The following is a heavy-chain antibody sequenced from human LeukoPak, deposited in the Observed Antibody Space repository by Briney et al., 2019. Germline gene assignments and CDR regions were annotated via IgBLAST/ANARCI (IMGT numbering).Heavy chain of an antibody. V-gene: IGHV3-23*01. D-gene: IGHD5-18*01. CDR2: ISGGGGST. J-gene: IGHJ4*02. Sequence: HAGGSLRLSCAASGFTFTSYSMNWVRQAPGKGLEWVSTISGGGGSTYYADSVKGRFTISRDNSKNTLYLQVNSLRAEDTAVYYCARDLTGYSYGQSDYGYWGQGTLVTVSS. CDR1: GFTFTSYS. CDR3: ARDLTGYSYGQSDYGY.